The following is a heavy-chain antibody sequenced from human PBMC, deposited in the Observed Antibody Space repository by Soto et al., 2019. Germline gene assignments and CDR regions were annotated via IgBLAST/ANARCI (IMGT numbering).Heavy chain of an antibody. CDR3: SKIISGGGGFDY. Sequence: PGGSLRLSCAASGFTFSSYGIHWVRQAPGKGLEWVAVISSDGRVKSYADSVKDRFTISRDNSKNTLYLQMNSLRPEDTSVYYCSKIISGGGGFDYWGQGTLVTVSS. CDR1: GFTFSSYG. J-gene: IGHJ4*02. CDR2: ISSDGRVK. V-gene: IGHV3-30*18. D-gene: IGHD7-27*01.